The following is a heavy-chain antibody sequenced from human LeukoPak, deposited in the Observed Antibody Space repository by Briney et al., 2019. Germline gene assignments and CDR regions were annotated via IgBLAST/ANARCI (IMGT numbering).Heavy chain of an antibody. Sequence: ASVKVSCKASGYTFTGYYMRWVRQAPGQGLEWMGWINPNSGGTNYAQKFQGRVTMTRDTSISTAYMELSRLRSDDTAVYYYARDLRGVDYFDYWGQGTLVTVSS. CDR1: GYTFTGYY. CDR3: ARDLRGVDYFDY. D-gene: IGHD3-10*01. V-gene: IGHV1-2*02. J-gene: IGHJ4*02. CDR2: INPNSGGT.